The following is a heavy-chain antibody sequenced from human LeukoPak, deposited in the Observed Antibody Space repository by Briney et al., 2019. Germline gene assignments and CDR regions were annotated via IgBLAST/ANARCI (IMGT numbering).Heavy chain of an antibody. V-gene: IGHV4-34*01. CDR3: ARGRICSSTSCLRFDY. CDR2: TNHSGST. J-gene: IGHJ4*02. D-gene: IGHD2-2*01. Sequence: PSETLSLTCAVYGGSFSGYYWSWIRQPPGKGLEWIGETNHSGSTNYNPSLKSRVTISVDTSKNQFSLKLSSVTAADTAVYYCARGRICSSTSCLRFDYWGQGTLVTVSS. CDR1: GGSFSGYY.